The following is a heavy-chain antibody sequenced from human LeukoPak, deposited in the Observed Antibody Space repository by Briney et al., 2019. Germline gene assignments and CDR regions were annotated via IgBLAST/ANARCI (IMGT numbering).Heavy chain of an antibody. J-gene: IGHJ5*02. V-gene: IGHV3-21*01. CDR3: ARDRCSGGSCYLGWFDP. CDR2: ISSSSSYI. D-gene: IGHD2-15*01. Sequence: GGSLRLSCAASGFTFSSYSMNWVRQAPGKGLEWVSSISSSSSYIYYADSVKGRFTISRDNAKNSLYLQMNSLRAEDRAVYYCARDRCSGGSCYLGWFDPWGQGTLVTVSS. CDR1: GFTFSSYS.